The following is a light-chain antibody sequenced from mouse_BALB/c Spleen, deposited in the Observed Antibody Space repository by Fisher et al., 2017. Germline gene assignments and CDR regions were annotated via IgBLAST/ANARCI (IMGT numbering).Light chain of an antibody. CDR1: SSVSY. CDR2: STS. Sequence: IVLTQSTALMSASPGEKVTMSCRASSSVSYMHWYQQKSGTSPKLLIYSTSNLASGVPARFSGSGSGTSYSLTISSMEAEDAATYYCQQWSSNPYTFGGGTKLEIK. J-gene: IGKJ2*01. V-gene: IGKV4-57*01. CDR3: QQWSSNPYT.